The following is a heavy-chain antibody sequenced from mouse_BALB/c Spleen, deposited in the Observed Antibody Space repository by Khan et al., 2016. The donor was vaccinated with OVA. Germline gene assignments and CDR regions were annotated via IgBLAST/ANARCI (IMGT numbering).Heavy chain of an antibody. CDR2: IYPGDGDT. V-gene: IGHV1-87*01. CDR1: GYTFTSYW. D-gene: IGHD2-14*01. Sequence: VQLQESGAELARPGASVKLSCKSSGYTFTSYWMQWVKQRPGQGLEWIGTIYPGDGDTRYTQKFKGKATLTADKSSSTAFMQLRNLASEDSAVYYCASYRFDYFDYWGQGTTLTVSS. J-gene: IGHJ2*01. CDR3: ASYRFDYFDY.